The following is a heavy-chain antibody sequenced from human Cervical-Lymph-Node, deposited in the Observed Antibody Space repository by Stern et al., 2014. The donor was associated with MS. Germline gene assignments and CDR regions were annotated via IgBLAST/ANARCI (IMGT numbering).Heavy chain of an antibody. CDR3: ARDTGAGHGDYGSYWIDP. CDR1: GDSISSGRFY. V-gene: IGHV4-31*11. CDR2: IHFTGST. Sequence: QVQLVESGPGLVKPSQTLFLTCAVSGDSISSGRFYWSWIRQHPGKGLEWIGNIHFTGSTYYNPSLNSRLSISLDRSKNQFSLKLRSVTAADTAVYYCARDTGAGHGDYGSYWIDPWGQGTLVTVSS. J-gene: IGHJ5*02. D-gene: IGHD4-17*01.